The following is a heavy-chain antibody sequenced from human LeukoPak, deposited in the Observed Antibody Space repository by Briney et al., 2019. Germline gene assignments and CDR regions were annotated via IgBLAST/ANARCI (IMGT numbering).Heavy chain of an antibody. V-gene: IGHV1-2*02. CDR1: GYTFTGYY. J-gene: IGHJ4*02. CDR3: ATGTPSIFGVVPYYFDY. CDR2: INPNSGGT. D-gene: IGHD3-3*01. Sequence: ASVKVSCKASGYTFTGYYMHWVRQAPGQGLEWMGWINPNSGGTNYAQKFQGRVTMTEDRSTHTAYMELSSLTSEDTAIYYCATGTPSIFGVVPYYFDYWGQGTLVTVSS.